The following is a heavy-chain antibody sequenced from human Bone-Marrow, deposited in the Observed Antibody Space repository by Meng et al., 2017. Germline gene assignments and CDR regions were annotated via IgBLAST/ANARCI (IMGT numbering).Heavy chain of an antibody. Sequence: SETLSLTCTVSGGSVSSGSYYWSWIRQPPGKGLEWIGYIYYSGSTNYNPSRKSRVTISVDTSKNQFSLKPSSVTAADTAVYYCARGIPGYCSSTSCLYYYYGMDVWARGTSAT. D-gene: IGHD2-2*01. CDR2: IYYSGST. V-gene: IGHV4-61*01. CDR3: ARGIPGYCSSTSCLYYYYGMDV. CDR1: GGSVSSGSYY. J-gene: IGHJ6*02.